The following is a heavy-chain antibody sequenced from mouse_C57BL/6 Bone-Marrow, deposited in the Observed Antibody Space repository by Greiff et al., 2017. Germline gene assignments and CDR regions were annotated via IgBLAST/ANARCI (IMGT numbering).Heavy chain of an antibody. V-gene: IGHV5-2*01. CDR1: EFDFHSHD. D-gene: IGHD2-1*01. Sequence: EVKLMESGGGLVQPGESLKLSCESNEFDFHSHDMSWVRKTPEKRLELVAAINSDGGSTYYPDTMARRFIISRDNTKKTLYLQMSSLRSEDTAWYYCARHGNYERYFDVWGTGTTVTVSS. CDR3: ARHGNYERYFDV. CDR2: INSDGGST. J-gene: IGHJ1*03.